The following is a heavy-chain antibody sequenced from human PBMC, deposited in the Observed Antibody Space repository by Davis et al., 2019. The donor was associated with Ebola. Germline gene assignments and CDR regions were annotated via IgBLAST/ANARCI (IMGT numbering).Heavy chain of an antibody. CDR1: GFTFNSYW. CDR2: ISISGERT. J-gene: IGHJ6*02. CDR3: AKDLFWWSASDV. V-gene: IGHV3-23*01. D-gene: IGHD2-8*02. Sequence: GESLKISCAASGFTFNSYWMHWVRQAPGKGLEWVSSISISGERTYYAGSVRGRFTISRDDSKNTLFLQMNSLRGEDTAIYYCAKDLFWWSASDVWGQGTTVTVS.